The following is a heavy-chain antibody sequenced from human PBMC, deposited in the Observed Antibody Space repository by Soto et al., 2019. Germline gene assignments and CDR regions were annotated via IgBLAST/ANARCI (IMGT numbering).Heavy chain of an antibody. V-gene: IGHV3-74*01. Sequence: PGGSLRLSCAASGFTFSSYWMHWVRQAPGKWLVWVSRINSDGSSTSYADSVKGRFTISRDNAKNTLYLQMNSLRAEDTAVYYCARGSSITIFGVVIITYYYYGMDVWGQGXTVTVYS. D-gene: IGHD3-3*01. CDR1: GFTFSSYW. CDR2: INSDGSST. CDR3: ARGSSITIFGVVIITYYYYGMDV. J-gene: IGHJ6*02.